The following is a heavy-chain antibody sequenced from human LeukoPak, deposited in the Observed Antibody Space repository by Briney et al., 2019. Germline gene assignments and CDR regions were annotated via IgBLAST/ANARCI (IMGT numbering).Heavy chain of an antibody. D-gene: IGHD6-13*01. Sequence: GGSLRLSCAASGFTFSSYAMSWVRQPPGKGLEWCSALSGRGGSTYYANSVKGRFTISSDNFKNTQYLQMNSLRAEDTAVYYCAKGLAANWYNWFDPWGQGTLVTVSS. V-gene: IGHV3-23*01. CDR1: GFTFSSYA. CDR2: LSGRGGST. J-gene: IGHJ5*02. CDR3: AKGLAANWYNWFDP.